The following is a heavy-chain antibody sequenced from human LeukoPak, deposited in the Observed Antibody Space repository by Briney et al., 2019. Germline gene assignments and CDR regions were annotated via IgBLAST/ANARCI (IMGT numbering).Heavy chain of an antibody. V-gene: IGHV4-61*05. D-gene: IGHD5-18*01. J-gene: IGHJ4*02. CDR1: DGSIRSSYYY. CDR3: ARYLDTAMVRAGYFDY. Sequence: SETLSLTCTVSDGSIRSSYYYWGWIRQPPGKGLEWIGYIYYSGSANYNPSLKSRVTISVDTSKNQFSLKLRSVTAADTAVYYCARYLDTAMVRAGYFDYWGQGTLVTVSS. CDR2: IYYSGSA.